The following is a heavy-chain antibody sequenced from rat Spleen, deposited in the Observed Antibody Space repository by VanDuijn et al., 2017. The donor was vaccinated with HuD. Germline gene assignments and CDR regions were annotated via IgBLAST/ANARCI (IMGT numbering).Heavy chain of an antibody. Sequence: EVKLVESGGGLVQPGRSLKLSCAASGFNFNDYWMTWIRQAPGKGLEWVATLSYDATAPYYRDSVKGRFTISRDNAKTTLYLQMDSLRSEDTAIYYCARPTTGIPFNYWGQGVMVTVSS. CDR3: ARPTTGIPFNY. V-gene: IGHV5-29*01. J-gene: IGHJ2*01. CDR2: LSYDATAP. CDR1: GFNFNDYW. D-gene: IGHD1-9*01.